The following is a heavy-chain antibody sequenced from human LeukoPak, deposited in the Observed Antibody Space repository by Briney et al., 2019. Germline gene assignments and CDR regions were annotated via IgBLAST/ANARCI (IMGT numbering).Heavy chain of an antibody. CDR3: ARETVTGTKVAFDI. V-gene: IGHV4-38-2*02. Sequence: KPSETLSLTCTVSGYSISSGYYWGWIRQPPGKGLEWIGSIYHSGSTYYNPSLKSRATISVDTSKNQFSLKLSSVIAADTAVYYCARETVTGTKVAFDIWGQGTMVTVSS. CDR1: GYSISSGYY. D-gene: IGHD1-7*01. J-gene: IGHJ3*02. CDR2: IYHSGST.